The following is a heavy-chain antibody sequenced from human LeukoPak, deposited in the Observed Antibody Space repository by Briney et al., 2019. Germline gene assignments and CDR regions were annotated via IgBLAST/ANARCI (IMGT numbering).Heavy chain of an antibody. Sequence: PGGSLRLSCAASGFTVSTYYMNWVRQAPGKGLEWVSIIYSGATTYYADSVKGRFTISGDTSKNTVSLQMNSLRAEDTAVYFCARVGDHFHWNLDLWGRGTLVTV. V-gene: IGHV3-53*01. CDR1: GFTVSTYY. CDR3: ARVGDHFHWNLDL. J-gene: IGHJ2*01. CDR2: IYSGATT. D-gene: IGHD3-3*02.